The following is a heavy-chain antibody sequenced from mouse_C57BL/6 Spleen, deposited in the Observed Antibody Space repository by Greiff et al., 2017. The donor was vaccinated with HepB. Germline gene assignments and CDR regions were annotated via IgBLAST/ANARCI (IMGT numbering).Heavy chain of an antibody. V-gene: IGHV1-80*01. CDR3: ARRYDEHNGYYAMDY. CDR1: GYAFSSYW. D-gene: IGHD2-12*01. CDR2: IYPGDGDT. Sequence: VQLQESGAELVKPGASVKISCKASGYAFSSYWMNWVKQRPGKGLEWIGQIYPGDGDTNYNGKFKGKATLTADNSSSTAYMQLSSLTSEDSAVYFCARRYDEHNGYYAMDYWGQGTSVTVSS. J-gene: IGHJ4*01.